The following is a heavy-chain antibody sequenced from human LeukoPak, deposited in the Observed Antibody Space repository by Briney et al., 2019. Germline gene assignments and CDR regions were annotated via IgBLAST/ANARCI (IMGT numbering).Heavy chain of an antibody. J-gene: IGHJ4*02. V-gene: IGHV1-2*02. Sequence: ASVKVSCKASGYTFTGYYIHWVRQAPGQGLEWMGWINPNSGGTNYAQKFQGRVTMTRDTSISTAYMELSRLRSDDTAVYYCARARPSYSGSYDDYWGQGTLVTVSS. D-gene: IGHD1-26*01. CDR3: ARARPSYSGSYDDY. CDR2: INPNSGGT. CDR1: GYTFTGYY.